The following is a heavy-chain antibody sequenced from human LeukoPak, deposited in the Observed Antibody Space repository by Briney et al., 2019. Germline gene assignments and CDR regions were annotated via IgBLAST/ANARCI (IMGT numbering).Heavy chain of an antibody. CDR2: IYHSGST. J-gene: IGHJ5*02. V-gene: IGHV4-30-2*01. Sequence: SQTLSLTCAVSGGSISSGGYSWSWLRQPPGKGLEWIGYIYHSGSTYYNPSLKSRVTISVDRSKNQFSLKLSSVTAADTAVYYCARDRTKNWFDPWGQGTLVTVSS. CDR3: ARDRTKNWFDP. D-gene: IGHD2-8*01. CDR1: GGSISSGGYS.